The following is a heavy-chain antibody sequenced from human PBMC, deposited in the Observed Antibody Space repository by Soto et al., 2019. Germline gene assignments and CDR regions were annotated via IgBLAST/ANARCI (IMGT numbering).Heavy chain of an antibody. Sequence: QVHLVESGGGVVQPGRSLRLSCAASGFTFSSYAMHWVRQAPGKGLEWVAVISYDGSNKYYADSVKGRFTISRDNSKNTLYLQMNSLRAEATAVYYGARDFVRSSWDNDYWGQGTLVAVSS. CDR3: ARDFVRSSWDNDY. V-gene: IGHV3-30-3*01. CDR1: GFTFSSYA. D-gene: IGHD6-13*01. J-gene: IGHJ4*02. CDR2: ISYDGSNK.